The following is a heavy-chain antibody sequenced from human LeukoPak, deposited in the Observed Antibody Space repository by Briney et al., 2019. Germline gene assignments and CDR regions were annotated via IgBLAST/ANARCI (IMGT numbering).Heavy chain of an antibody. Sequence: SETLSLTCAVYGGSFSGYYWSWIRQPPGKGLEWIGEINHSGSTNYNPSLKSRVTISVDTSKNQFSLKLSSVTAADTAVYYCARRPRVLRYFDWLQHHPIFDYWGQGTLVTVSS. CDR1: GGSFSGYY. J-gene: IGHJ4*02. CDR3: ARRPRVLRYFDWLQHHPIFDY. D-gene: IGHD3-9*01. CDR2: INHSGST. V-gene: IGHV4-34*01.